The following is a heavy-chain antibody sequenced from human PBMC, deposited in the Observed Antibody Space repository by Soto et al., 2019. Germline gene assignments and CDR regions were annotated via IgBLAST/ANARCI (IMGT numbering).Heavy chain of an antibody. CDR3: ARHTPASSISDH. CDR1: GGSISSSSYY. V-gene: IGHV4-39*01. D-gene: IGHD2-15*01. J-gene: IGHJ4*02. CDR2: IYYSGST. Sequence: QLQLQESGPGLVKPSETLSLTCTVSGGSISSSSYYWGWIRQPPGKGLEWIGSIYYSGSTYYNPSLKRRVPISVDTSKNPSSLKLSSVTAADTAVYSCARHTPASSISDHWGQGTLVTVSS.